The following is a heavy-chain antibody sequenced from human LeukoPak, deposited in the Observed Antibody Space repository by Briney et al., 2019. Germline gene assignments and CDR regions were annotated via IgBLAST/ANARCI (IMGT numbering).Heavy chain of an antibody. CDR2: INPNSGGT. CDR3: ARGVVVTRSLDY. D-gene: IGHD2-21*02. CDR1: GYTFTGYY. Sequence: ASVKVSCKASGYTFTGYYMHWVRQAPGQGLWWMGWINPNSGGTNYAQKFKGRVTMTRDTSISTAYMELSRLRSDDTAVYYCARGVVVTRSLDYWGQGTLVTVSS. J-gene: IGHJ4*02. V-gene: IGHV1-2*02.